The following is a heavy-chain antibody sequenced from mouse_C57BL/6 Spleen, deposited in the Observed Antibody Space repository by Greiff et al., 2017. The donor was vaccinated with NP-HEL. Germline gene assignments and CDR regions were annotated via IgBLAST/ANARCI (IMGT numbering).Heavy chain of an antibody. CDR1: GYSITSGYY. Sequence: VQLKESGPGLVKPSQSLSLTCSVTGYSITSGYYWNWIRQFPGNKLEWMGYISYDGSNNYNPSLKNLISIPRDTAKNQFFLKLNSVTTEDTATYYCAREAAYYSNYDYFDYWGQGTTLTVSS. CDR3: AREAAYYSNYDYFDY. J-gene: IGHJ2*01. V-gene: IGHV3-6*01. CDR2: ISYDGSN. D-gene: IGHD2-5*01.